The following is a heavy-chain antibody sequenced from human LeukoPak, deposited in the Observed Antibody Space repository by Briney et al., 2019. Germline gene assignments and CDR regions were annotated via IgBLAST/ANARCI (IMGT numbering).Heavy chain of an antibody. D-gene: IGHD3-9*01. Sequence: GGSLRLSCAASGFTFSNYEMNWVRQAPEKGLEWVSYITSSGSTIYYAASVKGRFTISRDNAKNSLYLQMNSLRAEDTAVYYCARDSRDILTGYLSGMDVWGKGTTVTVSS. V-gene: IGHV3-48*03. CDR1: GFTFSNYE. CDR3: ARDSRDILTGYLSGMDV. J-gene: IGHJ6*04. CDR2: ITSSGSTI.